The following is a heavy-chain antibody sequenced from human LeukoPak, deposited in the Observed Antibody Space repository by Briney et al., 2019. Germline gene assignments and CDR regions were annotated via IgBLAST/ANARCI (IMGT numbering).Heavy chain of an antibody. CDR3: ARVQYIAAAGTLNY. J-gene: IGHJ4*02. V-gene: IGHV3-48*04. Sequence: PGGSLRLSCAASGFTFSSYSMNWVRQAPGKGLEWVSSISSSSSTIYYADSVKGRFTISRDSAKNSLYLQMNSLRAEDTAVYYCARVQYIAAAGTLNYWGQGTLVTVSS. CDR1: GFTFSSYS. CDR2: ISSSSSTI. D-gene: IGHD6-13*01.